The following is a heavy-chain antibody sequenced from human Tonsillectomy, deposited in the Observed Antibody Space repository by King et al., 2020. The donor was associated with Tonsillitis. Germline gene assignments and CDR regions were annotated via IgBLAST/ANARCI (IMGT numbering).Heavy chain of an antibody. CDR3: AKKGRVRSRYSGMDV. D-gene: IGHD1-26*01. J-gene: IGHJ6*02. V-gene: IGHV3-9*01. Sequence: VQLVESGGGLVQPGRSLRLSCAASGFTFDDYVMHWVRQAPGKGLEWVSGITWNSGNIGYADSVKGRFTISRDNAKNSLYLQMNSLRAEDTALYYCAKKGRVRSRYSGMDVWGQGTTVTVSS. CDR1: GFTFDDYV. CDR2: ITWNSGNI.